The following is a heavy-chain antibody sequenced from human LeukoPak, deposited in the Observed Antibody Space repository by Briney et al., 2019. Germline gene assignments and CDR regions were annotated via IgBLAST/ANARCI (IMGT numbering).Heavy chain of an antibody. CDR1: DFTLSPYW. Sequence: GGSLRLSCAASDFTLSPYWMTWVRQAPGKGLEWVSSIEGDGSASYYADSVKGRFAISRDDPKNTLYLQLTSLRVEDTAIYFCVKDMVQRNGIFDPFDIWGQGTMVTVS. CDR3: VKDMVQRNGIFDPFDI. CDR2: IEGDGSAS. J-gene: IGHJ3*02. V-gene: IGHV3-23*01. D-gene: IGHD3-10*01.